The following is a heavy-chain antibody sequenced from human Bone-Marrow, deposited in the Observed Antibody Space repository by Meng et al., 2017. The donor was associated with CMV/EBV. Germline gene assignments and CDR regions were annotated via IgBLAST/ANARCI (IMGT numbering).Heavy chain of an antibody. D-gene: IGHD1-26*01. Sequence: ESLKISCAASGFTFSDYYMSWIRQPPGKGLEWIGEINHSGSTNYNPSLKSRVTISVDTSKNQFSLKLSSVTAADTAVYYCARVSSGSYYADYWGQGTLVTFSS. CDR1: GFTFSDYY. V-gene: IGHV4-34*01. CDR2: INHSGST. CDR3: ARVSSGSYYADY. J-gene: IGHJ4*02.